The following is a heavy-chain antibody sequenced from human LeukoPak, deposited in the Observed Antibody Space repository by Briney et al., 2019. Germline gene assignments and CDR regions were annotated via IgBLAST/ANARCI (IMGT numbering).Heavy chain of an antibody. Sequence: ESLKISCKGSGYNFTSYWITRVRQMPAKRLEWMGIIYPGDSDTRYSPSFQGSVAVSADKSSSTVNLQRNSLKASDTAMSSCSGPDLGIWGKGTLVTAAS. CDR3: SGPDLGI. D-gene: IGHD7-27*01. CDR1: GYNFTSYW. V-gene: IGHV5-51*01. J-gene: IGHJ4*02. CDR2: IYPGDSDT.